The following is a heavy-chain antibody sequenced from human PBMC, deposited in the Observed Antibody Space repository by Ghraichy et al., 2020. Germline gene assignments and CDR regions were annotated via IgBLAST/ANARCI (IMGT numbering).Heavy chain of an antibody. CDR3: AHSQTLIAANDAFDI. D-gene: IGHD6-13*01. V-gene: IGHV2-5*01. Sequence: SGPTLVKPTQTLTLTCTFSGFSLSTSGVGVGWIRQPPGKALEWLALIYWNDDKRYSPSLKSRLTITKDTSKNQVVLTMTNMDPVDTATYYCAHSQTLIAANDAFDIWGQGTMVIVSS. CDR2: IYWNDDK. J-gene: IGHJ3*02. CDR1: GFSLSTSGVG.